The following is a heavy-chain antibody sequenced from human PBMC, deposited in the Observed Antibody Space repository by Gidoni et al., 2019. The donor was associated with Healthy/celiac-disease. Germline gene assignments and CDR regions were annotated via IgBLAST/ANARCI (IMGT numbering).Heavy chain of an antibody. CDR2: IKQDGSEK. D-gene: IGHD6-13*01. Sequence: EVQLVESGGGLVQPGGSLRLSCAASGYTFSSYWMSWVRKAPGKGLEWVANIKQDGSEKYYVDSVKGRFTISRDNAKNSLYLQMNSLRAEDTAVYYCAREGIAAAGYFDYWGQGTLVTVSS. CDR3: AREGIAAAGYFDY. V-gene: IGHV3-7*01. CDR1: GYTFSSYW. J-gene: IGHJ4*02.